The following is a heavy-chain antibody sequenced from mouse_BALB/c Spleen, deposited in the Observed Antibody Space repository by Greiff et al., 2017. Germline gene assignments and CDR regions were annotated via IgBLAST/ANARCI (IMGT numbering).Heavy chain of an antibody. CDR1: GFTFSSYA. J-gene: IGHJ2*01. Sequence: DVKLVESGGGLVKPGGSLKLSCAASGFTFSSYAMSWVRQTPEKRLEWVATISSGGSYTYYPDSVKGRFTISRDNAKNTLYLQMSSLRSEDTAMYYCARHEGLNYFDYWGQGTTLTVSS. CDR2: ISSGGSYT. CDR3: ARHEGLNYFDY. V-gene: IGHV5-9-3*01.